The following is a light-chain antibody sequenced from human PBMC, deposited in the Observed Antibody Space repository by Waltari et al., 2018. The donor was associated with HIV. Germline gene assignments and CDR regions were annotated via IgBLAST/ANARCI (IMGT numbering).Light chain of an antibody. V-gene: IGLV1-40*01. Sequence: QSVLTQPPSVSGAPGQRVTIPCTGSSSKIGAGYDVHWYQQLPGTAPKLLIYANINRPSGVPDRFSGSKSGFSASLAITGLQAEDEAHYYCQSFDSSLTTSGVIFGGGTKLTVL. CDR3: QSFDSSLTTSGVI. CDR2: ANI. J-gene: IGLJ2*01. CDR1: SSKIGAGYD.